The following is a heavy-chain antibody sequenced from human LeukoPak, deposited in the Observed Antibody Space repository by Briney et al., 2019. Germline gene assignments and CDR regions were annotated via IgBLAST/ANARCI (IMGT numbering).Heavy chain of an antibody. CDR3: ARSVASPDAGRGNWFDP. J-gene: IGHJ5*02. D-gene: IGHD3-10*01. Sequence: SVKVSCKASGGTLSSYPISWVRQAPGQGLEWMGRVIPIVGITNYGQKSQGRVTLTADISTNTAYMELSGLTFDDTAIYYCARSVASPDAGRGNWFDPWGQGTLVTVSS. CDR2: VIPIVGIT. V-gene: IGHV1-69*02. CDR1: GGTLSSYP.